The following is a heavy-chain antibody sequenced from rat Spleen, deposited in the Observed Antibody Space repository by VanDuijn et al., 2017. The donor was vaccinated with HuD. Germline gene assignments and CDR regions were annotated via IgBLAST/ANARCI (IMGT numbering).Heavy chain of an antibody. J-gene: IGHJ2*01. Sequence: EVQLVESGGGLVQPGRSLKLSCAASGFTFSDYNMAWVRQAPKKGLEWVATISYDGSSTYYRDSVKGRFTISRDNAKSTLYLQMDSLRSEDTATYYCARHRTTPGDYWGQGVMVTVSS. CDR2: ISYDGSST. CDR3: ARHRTTPGDY. D-gene: IGHD1-10*01. V-gene: IGHV5-7*01. CDR1: GFTFSDYN.